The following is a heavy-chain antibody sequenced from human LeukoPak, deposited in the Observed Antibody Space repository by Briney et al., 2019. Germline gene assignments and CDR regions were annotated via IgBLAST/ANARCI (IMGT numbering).Heavy chain of an antibody. Sequence: SGGSLRLSCSASGFTFSTYTMNWVRQAPGKGLEWVSYISSGSSTIYYADSVKGRFTISRDNAKNSLYLQMNSLTAEDTAVYYCARAVPGFDYWGQGTLVTVSS. V-gene: IGHV3-48*04. CDR1: GFTFSTYT. CDR2: ISSGSSTI. CDR3: ARAVPGFDY. J-gene: IGHJ4*02. D-gene: IGHD1-14*01.